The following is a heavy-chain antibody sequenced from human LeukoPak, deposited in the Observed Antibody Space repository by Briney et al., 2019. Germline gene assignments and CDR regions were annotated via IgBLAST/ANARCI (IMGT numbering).Heavy chain of an antibody. J-gene: IGHJ4*02. CDR1: GFTFDDYA. CDR3: AKAEGLLRNFDY. CDR2: ITWNSDTI. Sequence: GRSLRLSCAASGFTFDDYAMHWVRQAPGKGLEWVSGITWNSDTIVYADSVKGRFTISRDNAKNSLYLQMNSLRAEDTALYYCAKAEGLLRNFDYWGQGTLVTVSS. V-gene: IGHV3-9*01. D-gene: IGHD1-26*01.